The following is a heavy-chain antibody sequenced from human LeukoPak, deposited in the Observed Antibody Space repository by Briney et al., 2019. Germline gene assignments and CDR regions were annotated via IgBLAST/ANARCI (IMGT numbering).Heavy chain of an antibody. CDR3: ARGGTPRTFDY. CDR1: GGSISSFY. CDR2: IFYSGST. V-gene: IGHV4-59*01. J-gene: IGHJ4*02. Sequence: SETLSLTCTVSGGSISSFYWSWIRQPPGKGLEWTGYIFYSGSTNYNPSLKSRVTISVDTSKNQFSLKLSSVTAADTAVYYCARGGTPRTFDYWGQGTLVTVSS. D-gene: IGHD3-10*01.